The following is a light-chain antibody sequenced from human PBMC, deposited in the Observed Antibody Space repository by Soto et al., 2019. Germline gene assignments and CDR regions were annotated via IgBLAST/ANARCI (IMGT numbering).Light chain of an antibody. V-gene: IGLV2-14*01. CDR3: SSYPNTDTLVV. CDR2: EVT. J-gene: IGLJ1*01. Sequence: QSVLAQPASVSGSPGQSITISCTGSSGDVGGYNYVSWYQQHPGKAPKLIIYEVTNRPSGVSNRFSASKSGNTASLTISGLQAEDEAYYYCSSYPNTDTLVVFGTGTKGSVL. CDR1: SGDVGGYNY.